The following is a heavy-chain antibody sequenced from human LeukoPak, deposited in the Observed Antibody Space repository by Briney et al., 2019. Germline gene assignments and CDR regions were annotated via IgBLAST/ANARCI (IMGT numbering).Heavy chain of an antibody. J-gene: IGHJ4*02. Sequence: PGGSLRLSCAASGFTFSSYSMNWVRQAPGKGLEWVSSISSSSSYIYYADSVKGRFTISRDNAKYSLYLQMNSLRAEDTAVYYCARVPVDTAMVNFDYWGQGTLVTVSS. D-gene: IGHD5-18*01. V-gene: IGHV3-21*01. CDR1: GFTFSSYS. CDR3: ARVPVDTAMVNFDY. CDR2: ISSSSSYI.